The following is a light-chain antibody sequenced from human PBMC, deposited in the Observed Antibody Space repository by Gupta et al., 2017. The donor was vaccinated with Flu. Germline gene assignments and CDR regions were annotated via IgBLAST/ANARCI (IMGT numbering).Light chain of an antibody. CDR2: DVS. J-gene: IGLJ3*02. V-gene: IGLV2-11*01. CDR3: CSYGGSDTWV. CDR1: SSDVGGYNY. Sequence: QSALTLPRSVSGSPGQSVTISFTGTSSDVGGYNYVSWYQQHPGKAPKLMIYDVSKRPAGVPDRFSGSKSGNTASLTISGLQAEDEDDYYCCSYGGSDTWVFGGGTKLTVL.